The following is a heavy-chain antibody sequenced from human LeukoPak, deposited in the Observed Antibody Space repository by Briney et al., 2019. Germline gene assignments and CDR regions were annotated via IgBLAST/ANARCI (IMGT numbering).Heavy chain of an antibody. V-gene: IGHV3-30*18. CDR2: ISYDGSNK. D-gene: IGHD3-22*01. CDR1: GFTFSSYG. Sequence: GGSLRLSCAASGFTFSSYGMHWVRQAPGKGLEWVAVISYDGSNKYYADSVKGRFTISRDNSKNTLYLQMNSLRAEDTAVYYCAKARFGGNYSASSGYLGYWGQGTLVTVSS. J-gene: IGHJ4*02. CDR3: AKARFGGNYSASSGYLGY.